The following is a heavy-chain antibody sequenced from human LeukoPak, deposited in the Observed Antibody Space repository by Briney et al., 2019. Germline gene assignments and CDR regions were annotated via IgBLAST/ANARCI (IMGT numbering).Heavy chain of an antibody. V-gene: IGHV1-18*01. J-gene: IGHJ4*02. Sequence: ASVKVSCKAYGCTFSSHGISWVRQAPGQGLEWMGWISPYNGNINSAQKLQGRLTMTTDTSTNTAYMELRGLRSDDTAVYYCARDWVRYCSTASCLLQFDSWGQGTLVTVSS. D-gene: IGHD3-16*02. CDR2: ISPYNGNI. CDR3: ARDWVRYCSTASCLLQFDS. CDR1: GCTFSSHG.